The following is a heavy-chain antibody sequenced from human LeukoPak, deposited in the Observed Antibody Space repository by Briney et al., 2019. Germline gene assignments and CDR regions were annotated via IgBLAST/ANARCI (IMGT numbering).Heavy chain of an antibody. D-gene: IGHD6-13*01. CDR2: INGDGSIT. V-gene: IGHV3-74*01. CDR1: RFTFSNNW. CDR3: AQVRVTSSRNVFNM. J-gene: IGHJ3*02. Sequence: GESLRLSCAASRFTFSNNWLHWVCQARGKGLVWVSRINGDGSITDYADAVKGRFTISRDNAKNTLYLQMNSLRAEDTAVYYCAQVRVTSSRNVFNMWGQGPMVTVSS.